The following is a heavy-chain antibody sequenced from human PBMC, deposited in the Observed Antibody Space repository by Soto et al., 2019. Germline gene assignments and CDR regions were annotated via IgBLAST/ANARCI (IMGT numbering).Heavy chain of an antibody. CDR1: GYNFRSYG. CDR2: ISPYTDQT. CDR3: ARDYHSGPRHGYGIHF. J-gene: IGHJ6*02. Sequence: QVHLVQSGAEVRKPGASVKVSCKTSGYNFRSYGVSWVRQAPGLGFEWLGWISPYTDQTDSAQKCQGRLTLTTDRWTSTFYMDLGSLTSDETAVYYCARDYHSGPRHGYGIHFWGQGTTVIVSS. V-gene: IGHV1-18*01. D-gene: IGHD3-10*01.